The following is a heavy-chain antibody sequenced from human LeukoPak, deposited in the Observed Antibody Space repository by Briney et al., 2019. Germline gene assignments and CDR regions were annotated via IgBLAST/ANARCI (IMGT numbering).Heavy chain of an antibody. V-gene: IGHV4-34*01. Sequence: SETLSLTCAVYGGSFSGYCWSWIRQPPGKGLEWIGEINHSGSTNYNPSLKSRVTISVDTSKNQFSLKLSSVTAADTAVYYCARWGIGVVIPFDYWGQGTLVTVSS. J-gene: IGHJ4*02. CDR1: GGSFSGYC. CDR2: INHSGST. D-gene: IGHD3-3*01. CDR3: ARWGIGVVIPFDY.